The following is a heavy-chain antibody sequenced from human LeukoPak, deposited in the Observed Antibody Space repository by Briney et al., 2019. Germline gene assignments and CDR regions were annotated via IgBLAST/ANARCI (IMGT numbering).Heavy chain of an antibody. CDR1: GFTFSSYT. CDR3: ARGRTLVVVNDAFDI. CDR2: ISSNGDST. V-gene: IGHV3-64*01. Sequence: PGGSLRLSCAASGFTFSSYTIHWVRQAPGKGLEYVSAISSNGDSTYYAKSVKGRFTISRDNSKNTLYLQMDSLRAEDMAVYYCARGRTLVVVNDAFDIWGQGTLVTVSS. J-gene: IGHJ3*02. D-gene: IGHD3-22*01.